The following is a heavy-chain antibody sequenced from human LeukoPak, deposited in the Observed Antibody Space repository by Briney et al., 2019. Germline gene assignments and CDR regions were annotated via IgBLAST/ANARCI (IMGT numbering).Heavy chain of an antibody. J-gene: IGHJ4*02. Sequence: SETLSLTCPVSGGSISSYYWSWIRQPPGKGLEWIGYIYYSGSTNYNPSLKSRVTISVDTSKNQFSLKLSSVTAADTAVYYCARVEDTRYYFDYWGQGTLVTVSS. CDR1: GGSISSYY. CDR3: ARVEDTRYYFDY. V-gene: IGHV4-59*01. D-gene: IGHD1-1*01. CDR2: IYYSGST.